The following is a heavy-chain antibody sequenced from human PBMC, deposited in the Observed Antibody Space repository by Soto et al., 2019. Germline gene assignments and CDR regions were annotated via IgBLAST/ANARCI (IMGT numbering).Heavy chain of an antibody. CDR1: GFSPNPSGVG. CDR2: IYWDDDE. D-gene: IGHD2-21*01. V-gene: IGHV2-5*02. J-gene: IGHJ5*02. CDR3: AYKIGLNNWFDP. Sequence: QITLKESGPTLVKPTQTLTLTCTFSGFSPNPSGVGVGWIRQPPGKALEWLPLIYWDDDERYSPSLKSRLTISKDTSKNQVVLTMTDMDPVDTATYYCAYKIGLNNWFDPWGQGTLVTVSS.